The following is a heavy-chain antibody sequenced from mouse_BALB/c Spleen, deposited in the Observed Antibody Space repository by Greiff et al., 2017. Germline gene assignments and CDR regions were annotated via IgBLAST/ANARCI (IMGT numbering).Heavy chain of an antibody. J-gene: IGHJ3*01. CDR3: ARDRYDYDGFAY. CDR2: INSNGGST. CDR1: GFTFSSYY. D-gene: IGHD2-4*01. Sequence: EVMLVESGGGLVKLGGSLKLSCAASGFTFSSYYMSWVRQTPEKRLELVAAINSNGGSTYYPDTVKGRFTISRDNAKNTLYLQMSSLKSEDTALYYCARDRYDYDGFAYWGQGTLVTVSA. V-gene: IGHV5-6-2*01.